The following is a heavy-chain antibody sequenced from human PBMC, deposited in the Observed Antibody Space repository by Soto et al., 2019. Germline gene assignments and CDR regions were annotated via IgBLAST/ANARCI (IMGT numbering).Heavy chain of an antibody. CDR2: IYYSGST. J-gene: IGHJ5*02. D-gene: IGHD2-21*01. Sequence: SETLSLTCTVSGGSISSYYWSLIRQPPGKGLEWIGYIYYSGSTNYNPSLKSRVTISRDDSKNTLYLQMNSLKTEDTAVYYCTTDQPHMSLGPWGQGTLVTVS. V-gene: IGHV4-59*12. CDR1: GGSISSYY. CDR3: TTDQPHMSLGP.